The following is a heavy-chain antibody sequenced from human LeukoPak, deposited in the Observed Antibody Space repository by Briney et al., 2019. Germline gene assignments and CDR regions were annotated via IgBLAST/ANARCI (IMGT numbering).Heavy chain of an antibody. Sequence: GGSLRLSCSASGFTVSSNYMNWVGQAPGKGLEWVSVFYSGGNIYYADSVKGRFTISRDNSKNTLYLQMNSLRAEDTAVYYCARGARGKSLAYCSGGSAFDSWGQRTLVTVSS. D-gene: IGHD2-15*01. V-gene: IGHV3-66*01. J-gene: IGHJ4*02. CDR1: GFTVSSNY. CDR2: FYSGGNI. CDR3: ARGARGKSLAYCSGGSAFDS.